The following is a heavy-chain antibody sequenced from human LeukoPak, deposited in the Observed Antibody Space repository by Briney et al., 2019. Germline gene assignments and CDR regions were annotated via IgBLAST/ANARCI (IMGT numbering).Heavy chain of an antibody. CDR2: INPNSGGT. J-gene: IGHJ6*02. V-gene: IGHV1-2*02. CDR3: ARGGSSMTTKANYYGMDV. CDR1: GYTFAGYY. Sequence: EASVKVSCKTSGYTFAGYYMHWVRQAPGQGLEWMGWINPNSGGTNYAQKFQGRVTMTRDTSISTAYMELSRLRSDDTAVYYCARGGSSMTTKANYYGMDVWGQGTTVTVSS. D-gene: IGHD4-17*01.